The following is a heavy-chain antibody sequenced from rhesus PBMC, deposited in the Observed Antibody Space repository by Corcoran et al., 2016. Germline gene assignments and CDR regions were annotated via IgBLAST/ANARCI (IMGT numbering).Heavy chain of an antibody. CDR2: VDQENGEA. V-gene: IGHV1-111*02. CDR3: ARDRGNKYSFDY. D-gene: IGHD1-20*01. CDR1: GYPLTDHY. Sequence: EVQLVQSGAEVKKHGASVKISCKDSGYPLTDHYLHWLGQAPGEWLEWSGRVDQENGEADYAQKCQDRVTSTAEMATDTADMEVSSRRSEDTAVYYCARDRGNKYSFDYWGQGVLVTVST. J-gene: IGHJ4*01.